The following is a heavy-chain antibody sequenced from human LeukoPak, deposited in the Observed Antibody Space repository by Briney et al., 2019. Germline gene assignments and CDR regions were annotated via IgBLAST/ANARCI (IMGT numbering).Heavy chain of an antibody. J-gene: IGHJ6*02. V-gene: IGHV3-74*01. D-gene: IGHD2-2*01. CDR1: GFTFSSYW. CDR2: INSDGSST. CDR3: ARGRYCSSTGCYTRNYGMDV. Sequence: GGSLRLSCAASGFTFSSYWMHWVRQAPGKGLVWVSRINSDGSSTSYADSVKGRFTISRDNAKNTLYLQMNSLRAEDTAVYYCARGRYCSSTGCYTRNYGMDVWGQGTTVTVSS.